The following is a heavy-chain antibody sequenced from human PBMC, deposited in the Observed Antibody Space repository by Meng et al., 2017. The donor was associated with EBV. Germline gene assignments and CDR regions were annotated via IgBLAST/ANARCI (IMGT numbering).Heavy chain of an antibody. J-gene: IGHJ4*02. CDR1: GYTFTSYA. CDR2: INAGNGNT. Sequence: QVQVLQSGAEVKKPGASVKVSGKAFGYTFTSYAMHWVRQAPGQRLEWMGWINAGNGNTKYSQKFRGRVTITRDTSASTAYMELSSLRSEDTAVYYCARSGATIFGVVIPTYYFDYWGQGTLVTVSS. CDR3: ARSGATIFGVVIPTYYFDY. D-gene: IGHD3-3*01. V-gene: IGHV1-3*01.